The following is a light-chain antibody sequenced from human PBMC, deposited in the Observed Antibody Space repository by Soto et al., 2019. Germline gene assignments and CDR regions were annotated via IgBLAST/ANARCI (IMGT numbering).Light chain of an antibody. J-gene: IGKJ5*01. CDR2: AAS. CDR1: QGISNH. Sequence: DIHMTQSPSSLSASVGDRVTITCRASQGISNHLAWFQQRPGKAPKSLIYAASSLHSGVPSKFSGSGSGTDFTLTISSLQPEDSATYYCQQYISYPITFGQGTRLEIK. CDR3: QQYISYPIT. V-gene: IGKV1-16*02.